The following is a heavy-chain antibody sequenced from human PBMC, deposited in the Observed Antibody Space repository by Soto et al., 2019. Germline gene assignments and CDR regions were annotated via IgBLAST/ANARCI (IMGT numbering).Heavy chain of an antibody. D-gene: IGHD2-15*01. J-gene: IGHJ4*02. CDR3: ARAPADYCSGGSCYSGYRAYYFDY. CDR1: GGSFSGYY. V-gene: IGHV4-34*01. CDR2: IYYSGST. Sequence: SETLSLTCTVYGGSFSGYYWSWIRQPPGKGLEWIGEIYYSGSTNYNPSLKSRVTISVDTSKNQFSLKLSSVTAADTAVYYCARAPADYCSGGSCYSGYRAYYFDYWGQGTLVTVSS.